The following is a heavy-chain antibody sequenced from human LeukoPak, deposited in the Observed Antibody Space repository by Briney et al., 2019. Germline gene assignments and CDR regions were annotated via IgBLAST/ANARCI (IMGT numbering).Heavy chain of an antibody. D-gene: IGHD7-27*01. V-gene: IGHV4-59*01. J-gene: IGHJ3*02. CDR1: GGSISSYY. Sequence: VTPSETLSLTCTASGGSISSYYWSWIRQPPGKGLEWIGYIYYSGGTNYNPSLKSRVTISVDTSKNQFSLKLSSVTAADTAVYYCARDLTGAGGPIYAFDIWGQGTMVTVSS. CDR2: IYYSGGT. CDR3: ARDLTGAGGPIYAFDI.